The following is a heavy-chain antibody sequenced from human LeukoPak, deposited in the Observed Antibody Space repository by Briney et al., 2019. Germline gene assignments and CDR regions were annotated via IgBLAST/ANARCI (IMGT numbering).Heavy chain of an antibody. V-gene: IGHV1-18*04. CDR3: ARDQYDSVWGSYRPYFDY. J-gene: IGHJ4*02. CDR2: ISPYTGNT. CDR1: GYTFTIYG. D-gene: IGHD3-16*02. Sequence: ASVKVSCKASGYTFTIYGISWVRQAPGQGLEWMGSISPYTGNTKYAERFQDRVIMTTDTSTRTAYMELRSLRSDDTAVFYCARDQYDSVWGSYRPYFDYWGQGTLVTVSS.